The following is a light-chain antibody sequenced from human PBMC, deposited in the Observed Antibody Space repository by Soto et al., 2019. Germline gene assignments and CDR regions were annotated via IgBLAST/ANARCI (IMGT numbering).Light chain of an antibody. V-gene: IGLV2-23*02. CDR2: EVN. J-gene: IGLJ3*02. Sequence: QSALTQPASVSGSPGQSITISCTGTSSDVGTYNHVSWYQHLPGKAPQFVIYEVNKRPSGVSDRFSGSKSGNTASLTISGLQAEDEADYYCCSHAGRDAFWVFGGGTKVTVL. CDR3: CSHAGRDAFWV. CDR1: SSDVGTYNH.